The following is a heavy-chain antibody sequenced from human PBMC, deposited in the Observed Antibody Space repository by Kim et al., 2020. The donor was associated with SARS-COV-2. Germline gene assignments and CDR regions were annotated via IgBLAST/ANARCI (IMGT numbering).Heavy chain of an antibody. CDR2: ISSSGSTI. CDR3: TRDRGPGYSYGPNWFDP. V-gene: IGHV3-11*01. J-gene: IGHJ5*02. CDR1: GFTFSDYY. Sequence: GGSLRLSCAAPGFTFSDYYMSWIRQAPGKGLEWVSYISSSGSTIYYADSVKGRFTISRDNAKNSLYLQMNSLRAEDTAVYYCTRDRGPGYSYGPNWFDPWGQGTLVTVSS. D-gene: IGHD5-18*01.